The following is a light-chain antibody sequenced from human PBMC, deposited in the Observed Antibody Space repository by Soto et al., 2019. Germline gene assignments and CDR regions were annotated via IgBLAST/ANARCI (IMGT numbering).Light chain of an antibody. CDR1: SNDVGGYNY. CDR2: DVS. Sequence: QSVLTQPASVSGSPGQSITISCTGTSNDVGGYNYVSWYQQHPGKDPKIMIYDVSNRPSGVSNRFSGSKSANTASLTISGLQSEDESDYYCRSYTGSSTYVFGTGTKVTVL. J-gene: IGLJ1*01. V-gene: IGLV2-14*03. CDR3: RSYTGSSTYV.